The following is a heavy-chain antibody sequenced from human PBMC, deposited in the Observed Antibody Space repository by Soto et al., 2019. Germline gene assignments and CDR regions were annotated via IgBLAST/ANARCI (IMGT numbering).Heavy chain of an antibody. CDR2: IYHTGAT. Sequence: SETLSLTCSIFDDSIRSDYFWGWIRQPPGKGLEWIGSIYHTGATYYNPSLQSRVTISVDTSKNQFSLRVTSIAAADTALYYCARLTTVRYFDSWGQGTLVTVS. J-gene: IGHJ4*02. CDR3: ARLTTVRYFDS. V-gene: IGHV4-38-2*01. D-gene: IGHD4-17*01. CDR1: DDSIRSDYF.